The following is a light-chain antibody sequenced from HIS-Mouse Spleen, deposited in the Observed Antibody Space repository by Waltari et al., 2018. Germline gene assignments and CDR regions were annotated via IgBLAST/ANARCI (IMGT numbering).Light chain of an antibody. CDR2: DDS. J-gene: IGLJ1*01. Sequence: SYVLTQPPSVSVAPGKTARITCGGHNIGRKSGHWYQQKPGQAPVLVVYDDSDRPSGIPERFSGSNSGNTATLTISRVEAGDEADYYCQVWDSSSDHRVFGTGTKVTVL. CDR1: NIGRKS. CDR3: QVWDSSSDHRV. V-gene: IGLV3-21*03.